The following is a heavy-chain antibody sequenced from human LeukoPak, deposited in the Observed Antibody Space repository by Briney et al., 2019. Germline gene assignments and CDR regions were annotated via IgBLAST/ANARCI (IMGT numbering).Heavy chain of an antibody. D-gene: IGHD5-12*01. Sequence: GGPLRLSCAASGFAFSSYAMSWVRQAPGKGLEWVSAISGSGGSTYYADSVKGRFTISRDNSKNTLYLQMNSLRAEDTAVYYCAKAVDIVATSSYWGQGTLVTVSS. V-gene: IGHV3-23*01. CDR3: AKAVDIVATSSY. CDR1: GFAFSSYA. CDR2: ISGSGGST. J-gene: IGHJ4*02.